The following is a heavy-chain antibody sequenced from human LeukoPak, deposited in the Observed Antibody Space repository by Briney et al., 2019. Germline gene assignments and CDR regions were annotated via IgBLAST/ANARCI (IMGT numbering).Heavy chain of an antibody. D-gene: IGHD3-22*01. J-gene: IGHJ4*02. CDR3: ATWLNSRGIDY. V-gene: IGHV3-30*03. Sequence: GGSLRLSCAASGFTFSSYGMHWVRQAPGKGLEWVAVISYDESNKYYADSVKGRFTISRDNSKNTLYLQMNSLRAEDTAVYYCATWLNSRGIDYWGQGTLVTVSS. CDR1: GFTFSSYG. CDR2: ISYDESNK.